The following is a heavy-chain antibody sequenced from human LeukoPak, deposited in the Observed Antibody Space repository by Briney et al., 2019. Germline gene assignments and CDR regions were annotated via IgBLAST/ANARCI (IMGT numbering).Heavy chain of an antibody. CDR3: ARVKAVVPSWFDP. D-gene: IGHD6-19*01. J-gene: IGHJ5*02. V-gene: IGHV1-18*01. CDR1: GGTFSSYA. Sequence: ASVKVSCKASGGTFSSYAISWVRQAPGQGLEWMGWISAYNGNTNYAQKLQGRVTMTTDTSTSTAYMELRSLRSDDTAVYYCARVKAVVPSWFDPWGQGTLVTVSS. CDR2: ISAYNGNT.